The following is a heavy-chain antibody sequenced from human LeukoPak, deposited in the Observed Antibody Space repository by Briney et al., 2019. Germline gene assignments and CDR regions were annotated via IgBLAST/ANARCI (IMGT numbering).Heavy chain of an antibody. V-gene: IGHV3-30-3*01. CDR1: GFTFSSYA. Sequence: GRSLRLSCAASGFTFSSYAMHWVRQAPGKGLEWVAVISYDGSNKYYADSVKGRFTISRDNSKNTLYLQMNSLRAEDTAVYYCARDLAAYYYYGMDAWGQGTTVTVSS. J-gene: IGHJ6*02. CDR3: ARDLAAYYYYGMDA. CDR2: ISYDGSNK.